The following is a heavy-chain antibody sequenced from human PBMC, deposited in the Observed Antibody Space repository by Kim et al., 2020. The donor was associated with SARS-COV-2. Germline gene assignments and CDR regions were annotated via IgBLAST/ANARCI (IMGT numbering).Heavy chain of an antibody. V-gene: IGHV1-3*01. J-gene: IGHJ5*02. D-gene: IGHD3-10*01. Sequence: YSEKFQGRVTITRDTSASTAYRELSSLRSEETAVYYCARDSFSPGDWFDPWGQGTLVTVSS. CDR3: ARDSFSPGDWFDP.